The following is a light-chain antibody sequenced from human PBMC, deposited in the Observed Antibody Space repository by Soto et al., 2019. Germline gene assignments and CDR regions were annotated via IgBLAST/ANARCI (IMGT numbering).Light chain of an antibody. CDR3: QHLNTFPTT. V-gene: IGKV1-9*01. CDR2: AAS. CDR1: QGISSY. J-gene: IGKJ1*01. Sequence: MQLTQSRSSLNASVGDRVTITCRASQGISSYLAWYQQKPGKAPKRLIYAASTLQSGVPSRFSGSGSGTVVTLTISSLQPEDFASYYCQHLNTFPTTFGQGTKVEIK.